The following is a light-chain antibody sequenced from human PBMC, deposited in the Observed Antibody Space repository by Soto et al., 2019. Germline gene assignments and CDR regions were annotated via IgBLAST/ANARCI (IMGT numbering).Light chain of an antibody. J-gene: IGKJ4*01. V-gene: IGKV3D-20*02. Sequence: EIVLTQSPGTLSLSPGEGATLSCRASQSVSSSYLAWYQLKPGQAPRLLIYGASIRATGIPDRFSGSGSETDFTLTISRLEPEDFAVYYCQQRSNWPLTFGGGTKVEIK. CDR1: QSVSSSY. CDR3: QQRSNWPLT. CDR2: GAS.